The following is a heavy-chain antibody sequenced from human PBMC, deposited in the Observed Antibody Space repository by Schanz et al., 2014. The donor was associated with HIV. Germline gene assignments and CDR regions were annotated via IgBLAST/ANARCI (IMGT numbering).Heavy chain of an antibody. V-gene: IGHV1-2*02. J-gene: IGHJ4*02. CDR2: IIPNSGAT. CDR1: GGTFSIYA. Sequence: QVQLVQSGAEVKKPGSSVKVSCKASGGTFSIYAISWVRQAPGQGLEWMGGIIPNSGATNYAQKFKGRVTMTRDTSNSTASMELSRLTYDDTAVYYCARGHPLYDGSGYYSPFFDYWGQGTLVTVSS. CDR3: ARGHPLYDGSGYYSPFFDY. D-gene: IGHD3-22*01.